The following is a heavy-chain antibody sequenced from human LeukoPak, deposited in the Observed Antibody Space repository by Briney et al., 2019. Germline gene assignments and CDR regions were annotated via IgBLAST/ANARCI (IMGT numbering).Heavy chain of an antibody. CDR2: IYYTGYT. D-gene: IGHD5-18*01. CDR3: ARFSTLGQLWGFDY. CDR1: GGSISTSGYY. J-gene: IGHJ4*02. Sequence: PSETLSLTCTVSGGSISTSGYYWGWIRQPPGKGLEWIGNIYYTGYTYFNPSLKSRVTVSVDTSKNQFSLTVTSVTAADTAVYFCARFSTLGQLWGFDYWGQGTLVTVSS. V-gene: IGHV4-39*07.